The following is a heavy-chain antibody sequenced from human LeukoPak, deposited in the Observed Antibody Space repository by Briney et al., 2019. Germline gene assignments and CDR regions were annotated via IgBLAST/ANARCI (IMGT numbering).Heavy chain of an antibody. V-gene: IGHV3-48*03. CDR3: ARRGGWGQFDY. J-gene: IGHJ4*02. CDR2: ISSSANTR. D-gene: IGHD6-19*01. CDR1: GFTLNKFE. Sequence: SRTPSSAAYGFTLNKFEMSWGRLALRVGGGWVSFISSSANTRSYADSVKGRSTSSRDNAKNSLYLKMNSLRAEDTAVYYCARRGGWGQFDYGGQGTLVTVSS.